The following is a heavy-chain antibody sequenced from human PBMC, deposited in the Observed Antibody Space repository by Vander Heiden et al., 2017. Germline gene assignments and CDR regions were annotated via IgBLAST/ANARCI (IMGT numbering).Heavy chain of an antibody. CDR3: LGRAAFVSGMDV. D-gene: IGHD6-13*01. Sequence: EVQLVESGGGLVKPGGSLRLSCAASGVTFSNAWMSWVRQAQGKGLEWVGRIKSKTDGGTTDYAAPVKGRFTISRDDSKNTLYLQMNSLKTEDTAVYYCLGRAAFVSGMDVWGQGTTVTVSS. J-gene: IGHJ6*02. CDR2: IKSKTDGGTT. CDR1: GVTFSNAW. V-gene: IGHV3-15*01.